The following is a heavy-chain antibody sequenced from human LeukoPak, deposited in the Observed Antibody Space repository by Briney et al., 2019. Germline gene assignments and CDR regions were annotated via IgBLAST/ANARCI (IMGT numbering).Heavy chain of an antibody. J-gene: IGHJ4*02. Sequence: PSETLSLTCTVSGGSISSSSYYWGWIRQPPGTGLEWIGSIYYSGSTYYNPSLKSRVTISVDTSKSQFSLKLNSVTAADTAVFYCAANSADYNTLGSSYKVWGQGTLVTVSS. V-gene: IGHV4-39*01. CDR2: IYYSGST. CDR3: AANSADYNTLGSSYKV. CDR1: GGSISSSSYY. D-gene: IGHD3-10*01.